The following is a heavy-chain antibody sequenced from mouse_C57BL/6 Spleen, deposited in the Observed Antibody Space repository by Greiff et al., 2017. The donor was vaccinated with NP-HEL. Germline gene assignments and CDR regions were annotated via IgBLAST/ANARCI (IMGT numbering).Heavy chain of an antibody. CDR3: TPINSVVPYYAMDY. J-gene: IGHJ4*01. CDR1: GFTFSNYC. D-gene: IGHD1-1*01. V-gene: IGHV6-3*01. CDR2: ISLKSGNYAT. Sequence: VQLKESGGGLVQPGGSLKLSCVASGFTFSNYCMNWVRQSPEKGLEWVAQISLKSGNYATHYAVSVKGRFTISRDDSKRRVYLQMYNIRAEDTGIYYCTPINSVVPYYAMDYWGQGTSVTVSS.